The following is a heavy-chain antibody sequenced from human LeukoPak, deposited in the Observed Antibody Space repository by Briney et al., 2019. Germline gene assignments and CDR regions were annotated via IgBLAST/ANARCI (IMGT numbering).Heavy chain of an antibody. CDR2: IYSGGST. J-gene: IGHJ4*02. CDR3: ARSAGIAATIVLGY. CDR1: GFTVSSNY. D-gene: IGHD5-12*01. V-gene: IGHV3-66*01. Sequence: PGGSLRLSCAASGFTVSSNYMSWVRQAPGRRLEWVSLIYSGGSTHYADSVKGRFTISRDISKNTLYLQMNSLRAEGTAVYYCARSAGIAATIVLGYWGQGTLVTVSS.